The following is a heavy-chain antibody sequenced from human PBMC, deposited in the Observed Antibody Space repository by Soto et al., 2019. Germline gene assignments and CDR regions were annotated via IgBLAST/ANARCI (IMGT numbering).Heavy chain of an antibody. D-gene: IGHD3-3*01. Sequence: PSETLSLTCAVYVGSFSNYYWNFIRQPPGKGLEWIGEINHSGSTNYNPSLKIRVTISVYASKNQLSLKLNSVTAAHTAVYYCARGRPGYYDYWSGSLNWFDAWGQGTPVTVSS. J-gene: IGHJ5*02. CDR3: ARGRPGYYDYWSGSLNWFDA. V-gene: IGHV4-34*01. CDR1: VGSFSNYY. CDR2: INHSGST.